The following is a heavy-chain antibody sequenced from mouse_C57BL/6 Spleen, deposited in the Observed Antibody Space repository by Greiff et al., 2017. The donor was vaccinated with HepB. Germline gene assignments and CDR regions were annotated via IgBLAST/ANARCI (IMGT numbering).Heavy chain of an antibody. CDR3: AREERNYESAWFAY. V-gene: IGHV5-4*01. CDR1: GFTFSSYA. CDR2: ISDGGSYT. Sequence: DVQLVESGGGLVKPGGSLKLSCAASGFTFSSYAMSWVRQTPEKRLEWVATISDGGSYTYYPDNVKGRFTISRDNAKNNLYLQMSHLKSEDTAMYYGAREERNYESAWFAYWGQGTLVTVSA. D-gene: IGHD2-4*01. J-gene: IGHJ3*01.